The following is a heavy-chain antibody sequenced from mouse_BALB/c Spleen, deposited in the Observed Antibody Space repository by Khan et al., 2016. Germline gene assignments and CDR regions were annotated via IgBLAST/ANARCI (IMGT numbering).Heavy chain of an antibody. CDR3: ARWVNRYAMDH. CDR2: INTATGEP. V-gene: IGHV9-2-1*01. Sequence: QIQLVQSGPELKKPGETVKISCKASGYTFTDYSIHWVKQAPGEGLKWMGWINTATGEPAYADDFTGRFAFSLEISASTAYLQITNLTNEDAATYFCARWVNRYAMDHWGQGTSVTVSS. J-gene: IGHJ4*01. CDR1: GYTFTDYS. D-gene: IGHD2-13*01.